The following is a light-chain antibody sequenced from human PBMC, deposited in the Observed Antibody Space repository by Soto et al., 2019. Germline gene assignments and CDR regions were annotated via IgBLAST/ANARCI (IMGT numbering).Light chain of an antibody. CDR3: SSYTTDNPHV. CDR2: EIF. J-gene: IGLJ2*01. V-gene: IGLV2-14*01. Sequence: QSALTQPASVSASPGQSISISCSGTSNDVGAFEYVSWYQQHPGKAPKLMIFEIFNRPSGISNRFSGSKSGNTASLTISGLQAEDEAYYDCSSYTTDNPHVFGGGTKLTVL. CDR1: SNDVGAFEY.